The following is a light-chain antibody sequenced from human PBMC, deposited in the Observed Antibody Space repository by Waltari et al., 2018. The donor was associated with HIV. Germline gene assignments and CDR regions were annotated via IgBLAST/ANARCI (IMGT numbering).Light chain of an antibody. Sequence: QSALTQPPSVSGAPGQTVTMSCTGVSYHLGIFYAVHWYQHLPGAAPKLLISPDYNRPAGVPDRFSGSKSGASASLTITGLQAEDEADYYCQSFDSSLSRWVFGGGTKLTVL. CDR1: SYHLGIFYA. V-gene: IGLV1-40*01. CDR2: PDY. CDR3: QSFDSSLSRWV. J-gene: IGLJ3*02.